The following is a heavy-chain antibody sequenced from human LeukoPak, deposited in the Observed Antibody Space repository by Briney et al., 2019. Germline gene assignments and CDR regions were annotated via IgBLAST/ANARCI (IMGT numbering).Heavy chain of an antibody. CDR1: GGSISSGSYY. D-gene: IGHD3-10*01. CDR2: IYTSGTT. CDR3: ARTFGEFITFDY. Sequence: PSQTLSLTCTVSGGSISSGSYYWSWIRQPAGKGLEWIGRIYTSGTTNYNLSLKSRVTISVDTSKNQFSLKLSSVTAADTAVYYCARTFGEFITFDYWGQGTLVTVSS. J-gene: IGHJ4*02. V-gene: IGHV4-61*02.